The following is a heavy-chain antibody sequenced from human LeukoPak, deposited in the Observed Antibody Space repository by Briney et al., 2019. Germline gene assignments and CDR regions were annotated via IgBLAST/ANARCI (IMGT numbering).Heavy chain of an antibody. J-gene: IGHJ3*02. Sequence: SVKVSCKASGGTFSSYAISWVRQAPGQGLEWMGGIIPIFGTANYAQKFQGRVTITADESTSTAYMELSSLRSEDTAVYYCASDLYDSSGYYYSEGAFDIWGQGTMVTVSS. D-gene: IGHD3-22*01. CDR1: GGTFSSYA. CDR2: IIPIFGTA. V-gene: IGHV1-69*13. CDR3: ASDLYDSSGYYYSEGAFDI.